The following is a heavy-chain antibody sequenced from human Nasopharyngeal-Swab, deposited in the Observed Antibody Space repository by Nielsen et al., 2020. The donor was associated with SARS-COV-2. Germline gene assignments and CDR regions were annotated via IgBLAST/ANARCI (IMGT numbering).Heavy chain of an antibody. CDR3: ARVPGDTAMASDY. V-gene: IGHV3-33*01. J-gene: IGHJ4*02. CDR2: IWYDGSNK. Sequence: VRQAPGKGLEWVAVIWYDGSNKYYADSVKGRLTISRDNSKNTLYLQMNSLRAEDTAVYYCARVPGDTAMASDYWGQGTLVTVSS. D-gene: IGHD5-18*01.